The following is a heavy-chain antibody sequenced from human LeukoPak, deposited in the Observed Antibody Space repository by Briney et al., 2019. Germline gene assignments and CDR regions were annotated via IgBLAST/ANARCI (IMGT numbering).Heavy chain of an antibody. Sequence: SETLSLTCTVSGGSISTTSYYWGWIRQPPGKGLEWIGSIYYRGNTYYNPALQSRVTISVDTSKNQFSLKLSSVTAADTAVYYCARELRGSGSYYPIYWGQGTLVTVSS. CDR3: ARELRGSGSYYPIY. CDR1: GGSISTTSYY. D-gene: IGHD3-10*01. CDR2: IYYRGNT. V-gene: IGHV4-39*02. J-gene: IGHJ4*02.